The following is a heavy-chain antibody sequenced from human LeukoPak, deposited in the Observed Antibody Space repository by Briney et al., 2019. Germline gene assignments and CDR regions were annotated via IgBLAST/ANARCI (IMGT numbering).Heavy chain of an antibody. CDR3: AKDQMTYDYVWGSYRPRPFDY. D-gene: IGHD3-16*02. V-gene: IGHV3-11*01. J-gene: IGHJ4*02. Sequence: GGSLRLSCAASGFTFSDYYMSWIRQAPGKGLEWVSYISSSGSTIYYADSVKGRFTISRDNAKNSLYLQMNSLRAEDTAVYYCAKDQMTYDYVWGSYRPRPFDYWGQGTLVTVSS. CDR1: GFTFSDYY. CDR2: ISSSGSTI.